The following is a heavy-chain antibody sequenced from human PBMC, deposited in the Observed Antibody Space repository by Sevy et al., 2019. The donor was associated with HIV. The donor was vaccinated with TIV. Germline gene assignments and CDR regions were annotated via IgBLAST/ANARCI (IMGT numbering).Heavy chain of an antibody. CDR1: GFTFSSYW. CDR2: INSDGSST. V-gene: IGHV3-74*01. Sequence: GGSLRLSCAASGFTFSSYWMHWVRQAPGKGLGWVSRINSDGSSTRYADSVKGRFTISRDNAKNTLYLQMNSLRAEDTAVYYCASYVVPAATYYYYGMDVWGQGTTVTVSS. D-gene: IGHD2-2*01. J-gene: IGHJ6*02. CDR3: ASYVVPAATYYYYGMDV.